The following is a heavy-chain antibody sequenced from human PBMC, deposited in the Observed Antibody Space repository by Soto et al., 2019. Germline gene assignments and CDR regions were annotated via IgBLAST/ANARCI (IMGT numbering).Heavy chain of an antibody. Sequence: QVQLQESGPGLVKPSETLSLTCTVSGGSINSYYWSWIRQPPGKGLECIGYIYYSGSTNYNPSLKSRITISADTSKNQFSLKLSSVTAADTAVYYCARHISSGTNIAAIRSFDPWGQGTLVTVSS. CDR1: GGSINSYY. CDR2: IYYSGST. J-gene: IGHJ5*02. V-gene: IGHV4-59*08. CDR3: ARHISSGTNIAAIRSFDP. D-gene: IGHD1-7*01.